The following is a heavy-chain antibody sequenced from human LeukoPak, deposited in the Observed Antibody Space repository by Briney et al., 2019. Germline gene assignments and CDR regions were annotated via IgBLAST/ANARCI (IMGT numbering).Heavy chain of an antibody. CDR1: GGSFSGYY. Sequence: SETLSLTCAVYGGSFSGYYWSWIRQPPGKGLEWIGEINRSGSTNYNASLKSRVTISVDTSKNQFSLKLSSVTAADTAVYYCARGVVAATGFDYWGQGTLVTVSS. V-gene: IGHV4-34*01. J-gene: IGHJ4*02. D-gene: IGHD2-15*01. CDR2: INRSGST. CDR3: ARGVVAATGFDY.